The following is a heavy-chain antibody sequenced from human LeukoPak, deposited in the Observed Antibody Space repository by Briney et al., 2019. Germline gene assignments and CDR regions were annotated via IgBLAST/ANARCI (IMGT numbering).Heavy chain of an antibody. CDR3: ARVSDTSGYSYGSIDY. CDR1: GFTFSSYS. Sequence: PGGPLRLSCAASGFTFSSYSMNWVRQAPGKGLEWISSISSTLSYIYYADSLKGRFTISRDNAKNSLYLQMNSLRAEDTAVYYCARVSDTSGYSYGSIDYWGQGTLVTVSS. D-gene: IGHD5-18*01. V-gene: IGHV3-21*01. CDR2: ISSTLSYI. J-gene: IGHJ4*02.